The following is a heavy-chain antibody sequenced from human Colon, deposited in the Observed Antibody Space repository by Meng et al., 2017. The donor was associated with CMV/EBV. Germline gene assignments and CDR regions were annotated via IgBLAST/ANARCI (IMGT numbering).Heavy chain of an antibody. D-gene: IGHD3-16*01. J-gene: IGHJ1*01. CDR2: IRFDGETT. Sequence: GESLKISCVASRFTFSSFGMHWVRQSPGKGLVWVAFIRFDGETTYYADSVKGRFTIYRDNPQKTLYLEMKSLRPEDTAVYYCAKKEASASLDYWGQGTLVTVSS. CDR3: AKKEASASLDY. CDR1: RFTFSSFG. V-gene: IGHV3-30*02.